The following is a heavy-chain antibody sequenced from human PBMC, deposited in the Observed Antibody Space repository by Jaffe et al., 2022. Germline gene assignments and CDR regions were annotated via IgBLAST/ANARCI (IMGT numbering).Heavy chain of an antibody. J-gene: IGHJ3*02. CDR2: ISGSGGST. D-gene: IGHD3-16*02. CDR1: GFTFSSYA. V-gene: IGHV3-23*01. CDR3: AKTIYDYIWGSYRNDAFDI. Sequence: EVQLLESGGGLVQPGGSLRLSCAASGFTFSSYAMSWVRQAPGKGLEWVSAISGSGGSTYYADSVKGRFTISRDNSKNTLYLQMNSLRAEDTAVYYCAKTIYDYIWGSYRNDAFDIWGQGTMVTVSS.